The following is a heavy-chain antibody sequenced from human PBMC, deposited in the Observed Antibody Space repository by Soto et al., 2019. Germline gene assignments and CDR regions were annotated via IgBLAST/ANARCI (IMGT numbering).Heavy chain of an antibody. Sequence: QVQLVESGGGLVQPGGSLRLSCEASGFTLSDYYMTWIRQAPGKGLEWISYISSSGTIIYYADSVKGRFTISRDNAKTSVYLEMNSLRADDTAMYYCVRAVKQWLVGGDYYYYYMDVWGKGTTVTLSS. D-gene: IGHD6-19*01. CDR3: VRAVKQWLVGGDYYYYYMDV. V-gene: IGHV3-11*01. CDR1: GFTLSDYY. J-gene: IGHJ6*03. CDR2: ISSSGTII.